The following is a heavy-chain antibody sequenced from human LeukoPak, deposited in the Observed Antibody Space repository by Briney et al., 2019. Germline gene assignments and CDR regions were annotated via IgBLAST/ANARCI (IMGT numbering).Heavy chain of an antibody. J-gene: IGHJ4*02. Sequence: PSETLSLTCGVSGGSITNTNYWTWVRQPPGKGLEWIGEVNLQGSTHYNPSLMGRVDISVDTSENHISLQLTSVTAADTAVYYCAREGGPYRPLDYSGQGTLVTVSS. V-gene: IGHV4-4*02. CDR1: GGSITNTNY. CDR3: AREGGPYRPLDY. CDR2: VNLQGST.